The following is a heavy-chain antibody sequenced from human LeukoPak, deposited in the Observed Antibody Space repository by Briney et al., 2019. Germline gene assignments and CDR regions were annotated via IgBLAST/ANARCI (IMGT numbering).Heavy chain of an antibody. Sequence: ASVKVSCKASGGSFRSSAISWVRQAPGQGLEWMGWISAYNGNTNYAQKLQGRVTMTTDTSTSTAYMELRSLRSDDTAVYYCARDLGEGIYYYDSSGYYLAWGQGTLVTVSS. CDR2: ISAYNGNT. CDR1: GGSFRSSA. CDR3: ARDLGEGIYYYDSSGYYLA. D-gene: IGHD3-22*01. V-gene: IGHV1-18*01. J-gene: IGHJ5*02.